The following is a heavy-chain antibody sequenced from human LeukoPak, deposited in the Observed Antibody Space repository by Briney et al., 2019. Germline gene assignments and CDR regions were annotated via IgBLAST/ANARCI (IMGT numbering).Heavy chain of an antibody. V-gene: IGHV3-30*02. J-gene: IGHJ4*02. CDR1: GFTFSSYG. CDR2: IRYDGSNK. CDR3: AKDHYYYDSSGYYGFDY. D-gene: IGHD3-22*01. Sequence: GGSLRLSCAASGFTFSSYGVHWVRQAPGKGLEWVAFIRYDGSNKYYADSVKGRFTISRDNSKNTLYLQMNSLRAEDTAVYYCAKDHYYYDSSGYYGFDYWGRGTLVTVSS.